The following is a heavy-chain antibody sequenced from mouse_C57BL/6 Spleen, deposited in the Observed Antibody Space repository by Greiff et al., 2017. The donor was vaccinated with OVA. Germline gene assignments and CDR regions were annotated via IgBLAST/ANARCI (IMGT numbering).Heavy chain of an antibody. CDR2: IYPGDGDT. D-gene: IGHD1-1*01. Sequence: VKLVESGPELVKPGASVKISCKASGYAFSSSWMNWVKQRPGKGLEWIGRIYPGDGDTNYNGKFKGKATLTADKSSSTAYMQLSSLTSEDSAVYFCARWEVTTGVATDWYFDVWGTGTTVTVSS. V-gene: IGHV1-82*01. CDR1: GYAFSSSW. J-gene: IGHJ1*03. CDR3: ARWEVTTGVATDWYFDV.